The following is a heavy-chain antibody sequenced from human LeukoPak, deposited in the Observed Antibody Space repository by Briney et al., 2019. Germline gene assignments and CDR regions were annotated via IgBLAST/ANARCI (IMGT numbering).Heavy chain of an antibody. CDR1: GFTFSSYG. CDR3: AKLSSSSTSSQTIDY. CDR2: ISYDGSNK. J-gene: IGHJ4*02. Sequence: GGSLRLSCAASGFTFSSYGMHWVRQAPGKGLEWVAVISYDGSNKYYADSVKGRFTISRDNSKNTLYPQMNSLRAEDTAVYYCAKLSSSSTSSQTIDYWGQGTLVTVSS. D-gene: IGHD2-2*01. V-gene: IGHV3-30*18.